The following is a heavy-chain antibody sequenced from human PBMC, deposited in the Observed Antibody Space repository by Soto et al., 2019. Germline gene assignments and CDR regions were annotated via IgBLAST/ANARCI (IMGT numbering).Heavy chain of an antibody. D-gene: IGHD6-19*01. V-gene: IGHV1-69*13. CDR3: AREAPYTSGWYNAFDI. Sequence: ASVEVSCKASGGTFSSYAISWGRQAPEQGLEWMGGIIPIFGTANYAQKFQGRVTITADESTSTAYMELSSLRSEDTAVYYCAREAPYTSGWYNAFDIWGKRTMGTASS. CDR1: GGTFSSYA. J-gene: IGHJ3*02. CDR2: IIPIFGTA.